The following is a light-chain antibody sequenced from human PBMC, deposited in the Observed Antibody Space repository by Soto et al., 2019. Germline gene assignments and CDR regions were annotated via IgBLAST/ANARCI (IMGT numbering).Light chain of an antibody. Sequence: VVMTQSPGTLSVSPGDRAALSCRASQSVNNNLAWYQQKPGQSPRLLIYGASTRAAGVPARFSGGGSGTDFTLTINSLQSEDFAVYYCHQYDNWYSFGQGTKLEIK. V-gene: IGKV3-15*01. CDR2: GAS. CDR3: HQYDNWYS. CDR1: QSVNNN. J-gene: IGKJ2*01.